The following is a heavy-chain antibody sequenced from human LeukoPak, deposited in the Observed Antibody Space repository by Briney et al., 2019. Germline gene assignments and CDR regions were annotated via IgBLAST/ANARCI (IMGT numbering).Heavy chain of an antibody. D-gene: IGHD3-9*01. V-gene: IGHV4-34*01. CDR2: INHSGST. Sequence: NASETLSLTCAVYGGSFSGYYWSWIRQPPGKGLEWIGEINHSGSTNYNPSLKSRVTISVDTSKNQFSLKLSSVTAADTAVYYCARGPRSRYFTSWGQGTLVTVSS. J-gene: IGHJ5*02. CDR3: ARGPRSRYFTS. CDR1: GGSFSGYY.